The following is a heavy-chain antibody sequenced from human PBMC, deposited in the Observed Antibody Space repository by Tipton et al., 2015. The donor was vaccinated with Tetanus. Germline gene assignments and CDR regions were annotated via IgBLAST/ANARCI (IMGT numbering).Heavy chain of an antibody. CDR3: ARASGRYCGGDCYSDY. CDR2: ISYDGSNK. V-gene: IGHV3-30-3*01. CDR1: GFTFSSYA. D-gene: IGHD2-21*02. Sequence: SLRLSCAASGFTFSSYAMHWVRQAPGKGLEWVAVISYDGSNKYYADSVKGRFTISRDNSKNTLYLQMNSLRAEDTAVYYCARASGRYCGGDCYSDYWGQGTLVTVSS. J-gene: IGHJ4*02.